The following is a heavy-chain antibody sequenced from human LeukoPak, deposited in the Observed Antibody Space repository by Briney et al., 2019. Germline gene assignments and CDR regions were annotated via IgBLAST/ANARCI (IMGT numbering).Heavy chain of an antibody. D-gene: IGHD3-10*01. Sequence: SETLSLTCTVSGGSISSYYWSWIRQPPGKGLEWIGEINHSGSTNYNPSLKSRVTISVDTSKNQFSLKLSSVTAADTAVYYCARGPPLLLWFGEFHWFDPWGQGTLVTVSS. CDR3: ARGPPLLLWFGEFHWFDP. CDR2: INHSGST. J-gene: IGHJ5*02. CDR1: GGSISSYY. V-gene: IGHV4-34*01.